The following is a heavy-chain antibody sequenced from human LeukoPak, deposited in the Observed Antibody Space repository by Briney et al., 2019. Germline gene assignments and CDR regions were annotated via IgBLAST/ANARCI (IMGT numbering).Heavy chain of an antibody. V-gene: IGHV3-13*01. CDR1: GFTFSSYD. D-gene: IGHD6-19*01. J-gene: IGHJ4*02. Sequence: PGGSLRLSCAASGFTFSSYDMHWVRQATGKGLEWVSAIGTAGDTYYPGSVKGRFTISRENAKNSLFLQLNSLRAEDTAIYYCAREYISGWFDYWGQGTLVTVSS. CDR3: AREYISGWFDY. CDR2: IGTAGDT.